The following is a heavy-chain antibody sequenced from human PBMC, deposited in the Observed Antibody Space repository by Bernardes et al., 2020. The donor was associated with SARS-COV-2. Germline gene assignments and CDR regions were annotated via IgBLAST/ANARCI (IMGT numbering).Heavy chain of an antibody. Sequence: SETLSLTCAVYGGSFSGYYWSWIRQPPGKGLEWIGEINHSGSTNYNPSLKSRVTISVDTSKNQFSLKLSSVTAADTAVYYCARDPGGGGYYYYYGMDVWGQGTTVTVSS. J-gene: IGHJ6*02. V-gene: IGHV4-34*01. CDR2: INHSGST. D-gene: IGHD3-16*01. CDR3: ARDPGGGGYYYYYGMDV. CDR1: GGSFSGYY.